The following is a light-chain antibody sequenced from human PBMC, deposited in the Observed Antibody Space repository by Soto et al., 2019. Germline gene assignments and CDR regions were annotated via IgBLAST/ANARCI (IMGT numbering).Light chain of an antibody. J-gene: IGKJ1*01. Sequence: DIPMTQSPSSLSASVGDRVTITCQASQDISNYLNWFQQKPGKAPKLLIYDASNLQTGVPSRFSGSGYGADFTFTISSLQPEDIATYYCQQYDNVPWTFGQGTKVEIK. V-gene: IGKV1-33*01. CDR3: QQYDNVPWT. CDR2: DAS. CDR1: QDISNY.